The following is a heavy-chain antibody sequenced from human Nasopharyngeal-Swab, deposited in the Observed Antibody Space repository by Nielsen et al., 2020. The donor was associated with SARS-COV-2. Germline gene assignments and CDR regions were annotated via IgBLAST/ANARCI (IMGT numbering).Heavy chain of an antibody. D-gene: IGHD6-13*01. CDR2: IYYSGST. V-gene: IGHV4-39*01. CDR3: ARLSGSSHDAFEI. Sequence: SETLSLTCTVSDGSISSSTYYWAWIRQPPGKGLEWIGSIYYSGSTHYNPSLKSRVTISADTSKNQFSLKLSSVTAADTAVYYCARLSGSSHDAFEIWGQGTMVTVSS. CDR1: DGSISSSTYY. J-gene: IGHJ3*02.